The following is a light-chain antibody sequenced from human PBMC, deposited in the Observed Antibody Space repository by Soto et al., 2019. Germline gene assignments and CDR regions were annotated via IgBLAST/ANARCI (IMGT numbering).Light chain of an antibody. Sequence: QSVLTQPPSASGTPGQRVTISCSGSSSNIGSNTVKWYQHLPGTAPKLLIYTNSQRPSGVPDRFSGSKSGTSASLAISGLQSEYEADYYCAAWDDSLNGLVFGTGTKLTVL. CDR2: TNS. CDR3: AAWDDSLNGLV. V-gene: IGLV1-44*01. J-gene: IGLJ1*01. CDR1: SSNIGSNT.